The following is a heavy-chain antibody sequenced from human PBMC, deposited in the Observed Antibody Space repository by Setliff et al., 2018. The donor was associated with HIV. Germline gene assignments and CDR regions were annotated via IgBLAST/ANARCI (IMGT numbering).Heavy chain of an antibody. CDR1: GGSIGSSSYY. CDR3: ARHFPSISLFFGDPGPFDR. J-gene: IGHJ4*02. D-gene: IGHD3-10*01. Sequence: SETLSLPCTVSGGSIGSSSYYWGWIRQPPGKGLEWIGSIFNDGRTYYNPSLKSRVTIPMDTSTNQFSLKLTSVTAADTAVYFCARHFPSISLFFGDPGPFDRWGQGALVTVSS. CDR2: IFNDGRT. V-gene: IGHV4-39*01.